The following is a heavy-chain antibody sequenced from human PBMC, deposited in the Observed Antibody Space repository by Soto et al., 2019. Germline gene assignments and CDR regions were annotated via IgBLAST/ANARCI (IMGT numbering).Heavy chain of an antibody. CDR1: GFTFSSFD. Sequence: GGSLRLSCATSGFTFSSFDMDWVRQAPGKGLEWVSSIHRASTYIYYADSVRGRFTISRDNAKSSLYLQMNSLTVEDTAVYYCARRAVTTYHFFDSWGQGALVTV. D-gene: IGHD4-17*01. CDR2: IHRASTYI. V-gene: IGHV3-21*06. J-gene: IGHJ4*02. CDR3: ARRAVTTYHFFDS.